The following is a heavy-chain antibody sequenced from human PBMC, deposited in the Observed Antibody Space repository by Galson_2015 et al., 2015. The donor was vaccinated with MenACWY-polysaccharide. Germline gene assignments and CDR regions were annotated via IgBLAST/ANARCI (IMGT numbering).Heavy chain of an antibody. CDR1: GYSFTSYW. J-gene: IGHJ1*01. Sequence: QSGAEVKKPGESLKISCTGLGYSFTSYWIGWVRQMPGKGLEWMGIIYPGGSDARFSPSFQGQVTMSVDKSISTAYRQWNSLKASDTAIYYCARITGGEYFQYWGQGALVTV. CDR2: IYPGGSDA. D-gene: IGHD3-10*01. CDR3: ARITGGEYFQY. V-gene: IGHV5-51*03.